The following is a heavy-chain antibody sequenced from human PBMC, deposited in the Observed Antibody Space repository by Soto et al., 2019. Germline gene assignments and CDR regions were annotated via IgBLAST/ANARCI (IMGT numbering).Heavy chain of an antibody. J-gene: IGHJ4*02. V-gene: IGHV1-24*01. D-gene: IGHD5-12*01. CDR2: FDPDDGET. Sequence: ASVKVSCKVSGYSLIDFSMHWVRQAPGKGLEWMGRFDPDDGETIYAQKFQGRVTITEDTSTDTAYMDLSSVTAADTAVYYCAGGPGVARNYWGQGTLVTVSS. CDR3: AGGPGVARNY. CDR1: GYSLIDFS.